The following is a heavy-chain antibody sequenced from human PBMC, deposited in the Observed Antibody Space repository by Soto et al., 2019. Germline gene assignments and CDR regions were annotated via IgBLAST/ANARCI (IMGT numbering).Heavy chain of an antibody. Sequence: GESLKISCKGAGYSFTSYWISWVRQMPGKGLEGMGRIDPSDSYTNDSPSFQGHVTISADKSISTAYLQWSSLKASDTAMYYCARHRVWGKDGMDVWGQGPTVTVSS. CDR1: GYSFTSYW. CDR2: IDPSDSYT. J-gene: IGHJ6*02. D-gene: IGHD7-27*01. V-gene: IGHV5-10-1*01. CDR3: ARHRVWGKDGMDV.